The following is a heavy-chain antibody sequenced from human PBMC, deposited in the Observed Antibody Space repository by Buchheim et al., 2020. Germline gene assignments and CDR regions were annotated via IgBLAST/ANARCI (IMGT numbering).Heavy chain of an antibody. V-gene: IGHV1-69*04. Sequence: QVQLVQSGAEVKKPGSSVKVSCKASGGTFSSYAISWVRQAPGQGLEWMGRIIPILGIANYAQKFQGRVTITADKSTSTAYMELSSLRSEDTAVYYCARDTHFRAAAAAGNMDYWGQGTL. CDR1: GGTFSSYA. CDR3: ARDTHFRAAAAAGNMDY. J-gene: IGHJ4*02. D-gene: IGHD6-13*01. CDR2: IIPILGIA.